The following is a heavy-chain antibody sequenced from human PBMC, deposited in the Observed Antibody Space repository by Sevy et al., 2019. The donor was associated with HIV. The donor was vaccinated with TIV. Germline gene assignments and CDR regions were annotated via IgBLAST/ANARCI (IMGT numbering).Heavy chain of an antibody. Sequence: KQSNTHSLTCAISGDSVSSNSAAWTWIRQSPSRGLEWLGRTYYRSQWYNDYAVSVKSRITINPDTSKNQFSLQLNSVTPEDTAMYYCARDPRSSGWYIPYYFDYWGQGTLVLVSS. CDR1: GDSVSSNSAA. V-gene: IGHV6-1*01. J-gene: IGHJ4*02. CDR3: ARDPRSSGWYIPYYFDY. D-gene: IGHD6-19*01. CDR2: TYYRSQWYN.